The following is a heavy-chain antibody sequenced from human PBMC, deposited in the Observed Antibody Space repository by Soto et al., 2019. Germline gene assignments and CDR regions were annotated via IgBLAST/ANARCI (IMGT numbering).Heavy chain of an antibody. J-gene: IGHJ4*02. CDR3: ARGPGAGAALRAYHDDY. CDR1: RYSFTTSS. CDR2: INAGNGDT. D-gene: IGHD6-13*01. Sequence: SEKASCKAPRYSFTTSSLHWVRQAPGQRLEWMGWINAGNGDTKYSEKFQGRVTITRDTSANTAYMELSSMRSEDTSVYYCARGPGAGAALRAYHDDYWGEGTRVTVAS. V-gene: IGHV1-3*01.